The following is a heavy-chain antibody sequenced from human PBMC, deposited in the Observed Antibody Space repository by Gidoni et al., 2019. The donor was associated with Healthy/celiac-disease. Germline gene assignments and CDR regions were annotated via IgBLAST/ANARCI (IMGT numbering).Heavy chain of an antibody. CDR2: IYYSGST. Sequence: QLQLQVSAPGLVKPSETLSLTCTVSGGSTRSSPYYWGWIRQPPGKGLEWIGSIYYSGSTYYNPSLKSRVTISVDTAKNQFSLKLSSVTAADTAVYYCASFITKPQIRSLGVFDYWGQGTLVTVSS. D-gene: IGHD3-22*01. CDR3: ASFITKPQIRSLGVFDY. CDR1: GGSTRSSPYY. J-gene: IGHJ4*02. V-gene: IGHV4-39*07.